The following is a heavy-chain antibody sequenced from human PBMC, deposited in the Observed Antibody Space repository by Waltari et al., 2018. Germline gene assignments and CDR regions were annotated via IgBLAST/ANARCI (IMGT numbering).Heavy chain of an antibody. CDR1: GGPISSGVHY. J-gene: IGHJ4*02. Sequence: QVQLQESGPGLVKPSQTLSLPCTVSGGPISSGVHYGCWIRQPPGKGLEWIGYIYYSGSTYYNPSLKSRVTISVDTSKNQFSLKLSSVTAADTAVYYCARGSDQGSREYWGQGTLVTVSS. CDR3: ARGSDQGSREY. V-gene: IGHV4-30-4*01. CDR2: IYYSGST.